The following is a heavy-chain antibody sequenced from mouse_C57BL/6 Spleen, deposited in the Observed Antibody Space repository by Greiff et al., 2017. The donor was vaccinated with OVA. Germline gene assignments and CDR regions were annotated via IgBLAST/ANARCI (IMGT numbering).Heavy chain of an antibody. Sequence: VQLQQPGAELVKPGASVKLSCKASGYTFTSYWMHWVKQRPGQGLEWIGMIHPNSGSTNYNEKFKSKATLTVDKSSSTAYMQLSSLTSEDSAVYYCARAYYGSVYAMDYWGQGTSVTVSS. CDR1: GYTFTSYW. CDR2: IHPNSGST. J-gene: IGHJ4*01. D-gene: IGHD1-1*01. V-gene: IGHV1-64*01. CDR3: ARAYYGSVYAMDY.